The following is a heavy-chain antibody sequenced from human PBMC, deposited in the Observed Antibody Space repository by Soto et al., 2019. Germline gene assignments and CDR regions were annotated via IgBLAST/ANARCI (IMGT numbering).Heavy chain of an antibody. J-gene: IGHJ6*02. CDR1: GYTFTSYD. CDR3: ARPTYYDFWSGYIYGMDV. V-gene: IGHV1-8*01. D-gene: IGHD3-3*01. CDR2: MNPNSGNT. Sequence: ASVKVSCKASGYTFTSYDINRVRQATGQGLEWMGWMNPNSGNTGYAQKFQGRVTMTRNTSISTAYMELSSLRSEDTAVYYCARPTYYDFWSGYIYGMDVWGQGTTVTVSS.